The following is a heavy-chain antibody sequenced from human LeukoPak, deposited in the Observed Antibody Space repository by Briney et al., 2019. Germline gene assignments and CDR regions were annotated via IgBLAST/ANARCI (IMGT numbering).Heavy chain of an antibody. V-gene: IGHV4-4*07. CDR2: IYTSGST. Sequence: SETLSLTCTVSGGSISSYYWSWIRQPAGKGLEWIGRIYTSGSTNYNPSLKSRVTMSVDTSKNQFSLKLSSVTAADTAVYYCASTPPLSSTSSWFDPWGQGTLVTVSS. CDR1: GGSISSYY. CDR3: ASTPPLSSTSSWFDP. D-gene: IGHD5/OR15-5a*01. J-gene: IGHJ5*02.